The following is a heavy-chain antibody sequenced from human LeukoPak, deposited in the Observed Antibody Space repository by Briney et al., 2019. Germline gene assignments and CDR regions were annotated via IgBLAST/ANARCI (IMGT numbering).Heavy chain of an antibody. D-gene: IGHD3-9*01. CDR3: AKDQILTGYYRPDYYYGMDV. J-gene: IGHJ6*02. CDR1: GFTFSSYG. CDR2: ISYDGSNK. Sequence: GGSLRLSCAASGFTFSSYGMHWVRQAPGKGLEWVAVISYDGSNKYYADSVKGRFTISRDNSKNTLYLQMNSLRAEDTAVYYCAKDQILTGYYRPDYYYGMDVWGQGTTVTVSS. V-gene: IGHV3-30*18.